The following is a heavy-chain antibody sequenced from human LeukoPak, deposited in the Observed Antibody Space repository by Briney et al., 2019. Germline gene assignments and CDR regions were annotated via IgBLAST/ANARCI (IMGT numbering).Heavy chain of an antibody. J-gene: IGHJ3*02. CDR2: IYHSGST. CDR1: GGSISSSY. Sequence: SETLSLTCTVSGGSISSSYWSWIRQSPGKGLEWIGYIYHSGSTNSNPPLKSRVTISVDTPKNQFSLKLSSVTAADTAVYYCVRWQYCGGNCYFSAFDIWGQGTMVTVSP. CDR3: VRWQYCGGNCYFSAFDI. V-gene: IGHV4-59*01. D-gene: IGHD2-21*01.